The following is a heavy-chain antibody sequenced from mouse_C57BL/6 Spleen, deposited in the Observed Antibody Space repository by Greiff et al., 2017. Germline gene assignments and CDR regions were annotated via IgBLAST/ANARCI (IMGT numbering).Heavy chain of an antibody. D-gene: IGHD3-3*01. CDR2: IDPENGDT. J-gene: IGHJ4*01. CDR1: GFNIKDDY. Sequence: EVQRVESGAELVRPGASVKLSCTASGFNIKDDYMHWVKQRPEQGLEWIGWIDPENGDTEYASKFQGKATITADTSSNTAYLQLSSLTSEDTAVYYCTRLLGLYAMDYWGQGTSVTVSS. V-gene: IGHV14-4*01. CDR3: TRLLGLYAMDY.